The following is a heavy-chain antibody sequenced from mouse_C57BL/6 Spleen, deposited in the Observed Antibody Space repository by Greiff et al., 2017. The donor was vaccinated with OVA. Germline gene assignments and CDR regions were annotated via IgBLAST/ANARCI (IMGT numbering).Heavy chain of an antibody. CDR2: INPGSGGT. CDR3: ARSGDSSGPYYFDY. D-gene: IGHD3-2*02. Sequence: QVQLQQSGAELVRPGTSVKVSCKASGYAFTNYLIEWVKQRPGQGLEWIGVINPGSGGTNYNEKFKGKATLTADKSSSTAYMQLSSLTSEDSAVYFCARSGDSSGPYYFDYWGQGTTRTVSS. CDR1: GYAFTNYL. J-gene: IGHJ2*01. V-gene: IGHV1-54*01.